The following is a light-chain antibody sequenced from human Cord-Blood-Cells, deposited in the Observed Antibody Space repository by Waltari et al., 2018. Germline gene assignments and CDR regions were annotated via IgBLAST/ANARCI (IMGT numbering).Light chain of an antibody. V-gene: IGKV1-33*01. Sequence: DIQMTQAPASLSASGGDSVTITCQASQDISNYFNWYQQKPGNAPKLLIYDASNLEPGVPSRFRGSGSGTDFTFTIRSLQPEDIATYSCQQYDNLPLTFGGVTKVEIK. CDR1: QDISNY. CDR3: QQYDNLPLT. CDR2: DAS. J-gene: IGKJ4*01.